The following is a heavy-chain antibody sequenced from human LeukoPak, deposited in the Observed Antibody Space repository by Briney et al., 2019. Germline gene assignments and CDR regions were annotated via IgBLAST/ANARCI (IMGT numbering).Heavy chain of an antibody. CDR1: GFTFSSYG. V-gene: IGHV3-30*02. CDR2: IRYDGSNK. J-gene: IGHJ6*03. D-gene: IGHD2-2*02. CDR3: AKEHTLYYYYMDV. Sequence: GGSLRLSCAASGFTFSSYGMHWVRQAPGKGLEWVAFIRYDGSNKYYADSVKGRFTISRDNSKNTLYLQMNSLRAEDTAVYYCAKEHTLYYYYMDVWGKGTTVTVSS.